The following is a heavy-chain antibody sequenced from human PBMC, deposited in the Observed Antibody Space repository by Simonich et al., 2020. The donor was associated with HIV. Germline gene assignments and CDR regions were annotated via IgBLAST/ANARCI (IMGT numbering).Heavy chain of an antibody. V-gene: IGHV4-34*01. D-gene: IGHD6-13*01. CDR1: GASFSGYY. CDR2: INHSGST. Sequence: QVQLQQWGAGLLKPSETLSLTCAVYGASFSGYYWSWIRQPPGKGLEWIGEINHSGSTNYNPSLKSRVTGSVDTSKSQFSLKLRSVTAADTAVYYCARLTAAGGSNQLDYWGQGTLVTVSS. J-gene: IGHJ4*02. CDR3: ARLTAAGGSNQLDY.